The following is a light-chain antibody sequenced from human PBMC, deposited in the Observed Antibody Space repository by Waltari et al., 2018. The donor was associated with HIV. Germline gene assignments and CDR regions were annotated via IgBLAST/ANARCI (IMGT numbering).Light chain of an antibody. CDR3: QQRSSWPWT. Sequence: EIVLTQSPATLSLSPGERATLSCRASQGISRSLAWYQRKPGQAPRLLIYDASNRATGIPAGFSGGGTGTDFTLTISSLEPEDFAVYYCQQRSSWPWTFGQGTKVEI. CDR1: QGISRS. CDR2: DAS. J-gene: IGKJ1*01. V-gene: IGKV3-11*01.